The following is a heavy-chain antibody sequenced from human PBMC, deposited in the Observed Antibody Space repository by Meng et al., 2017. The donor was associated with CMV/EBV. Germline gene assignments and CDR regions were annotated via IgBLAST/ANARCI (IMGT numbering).Heavy chain of an antibody. CDR1: GYTFTGHY. CDR3: ARDYQLERRSDDY. Sequence: ASVKVSCKASGYTFTGHYMHWVRQAPGQGLEWMGWINPNSGGTNYAQKFQGRVTMTRDTSISTAYMELSRLRSDDTAVYYCARDYQLERRSDDYWGQGTLVTVSS. D-gene: IGHD1-1*01. V-gene: IGHV1-2*02. J-gene: IGHJ4*02. CDR2: INPNSGGT.